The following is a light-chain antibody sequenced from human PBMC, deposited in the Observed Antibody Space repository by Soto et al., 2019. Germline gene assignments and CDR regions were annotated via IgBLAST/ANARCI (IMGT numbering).Light chain of an antibody. CDR1: SSDVGGYNY. Sequence: QSVLTQPASVSGSPGQSITISCTGTSSDVGGYNYVSWSQQHPGKAPTLLISEVSNRPSGVSNRFSGSKSGNTASLTISGLQADDEADYYCSSYTASSTLLFGTGTKVTVL. CDR2: EVS. V-gene: IGLV2-14*03. J-gene: IGLJ1*01. CDR3: SSYTASSTLL.